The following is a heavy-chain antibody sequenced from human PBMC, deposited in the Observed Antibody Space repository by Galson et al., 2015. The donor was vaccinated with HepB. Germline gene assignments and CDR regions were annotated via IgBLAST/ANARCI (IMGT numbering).Heavy chain of an antibody. V-gene: IGHV4-39*01. CDR3: ASGSPPYYREDY. J-gene: IGHJ4*02. D-gene: IGHD1-14*01. CDR1: GGSISSSSYY. CDR2: IYYSGST. Sequence: SETLSLTCTVSGGSISSSSYYWGWIRQPPGKGLEWIGSIYYSGSTYYNPSLKSRVTISVDTSKNQFSLKLSSVTAADTAVYYCASGSPPYYREDYWGQGTLVTVSS.